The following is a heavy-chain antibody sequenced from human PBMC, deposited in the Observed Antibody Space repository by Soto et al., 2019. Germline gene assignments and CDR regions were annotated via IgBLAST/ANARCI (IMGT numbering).Heavy chain of an antibody. CDR3: ARTTAVPNTLRSRYFFDY. D-gene: IGHD4-17*01. CDR1: GGSVSNKTYY. Sequence: SETLSLTCSVSGGSVSNKTYYWSWIRQPPGKRLEWIGYVYYSGTTNYNPSLKSRVTISVDLSKNQFSLRLSSVTTADTALYYCARTTAVPNTLRSRYFFDYWGQGTLVTVAS. J-gene: IGHJ4*02. V-gene: IGHV4-61*01. CDR2: VYYSGTT.